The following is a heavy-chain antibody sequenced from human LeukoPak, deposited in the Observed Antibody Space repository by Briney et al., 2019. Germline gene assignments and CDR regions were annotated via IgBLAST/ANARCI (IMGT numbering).Heavy chain of an antibody. CDR2: INPDGSTT. CDR3: VRVLSGSWDWFDP. V-gene: IGHV3-74*01. J-gene: IGHJ5*02. Sequence: GGSLRLSCAASGFTFSSYAMSWVRQAPGEGLEWVSRINPDGSTTTYADSVKGRFTISRDNAKNTVYLQMNRLRAEDTALYHCVRVLSGSWDWFDPWGQGTLVTVSS. D-gene: IGHD3-22*01. CDR1: GFTFSSYA.